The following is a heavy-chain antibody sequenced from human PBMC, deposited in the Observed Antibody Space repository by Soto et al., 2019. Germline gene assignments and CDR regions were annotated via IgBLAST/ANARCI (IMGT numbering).Heavy chain of an antibody. CDR2: MNPNRGNT. CDR3: AKFTIFGVVIISGMDV. V-gene: IGHV1-8*01. Sequence: ASVKVSCKASGYTFTSYDINWVRQATGQGLEWMGWMNPNRGNTGYAQKFQVRVTMTRNTSIRTAYMELSSLRSEDTAVYYCAKFTIFGVVIISGMDVWGQGTTVNVSS. CDR1: GYTFTSYD. D-gene: IGHD3-3*01. J-gene: IGHJ6*01.